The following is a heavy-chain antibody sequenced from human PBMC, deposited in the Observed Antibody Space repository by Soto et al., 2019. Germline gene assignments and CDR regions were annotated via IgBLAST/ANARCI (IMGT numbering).Heavy chain of an antibody. Sequence: QVQLVQSGAEVKKPGASVKVSCKASGYTFTSYGISWVRQAPGQGLEWMGWISAYNGNTNYAQKLQGRVTMTTDTSTSTAYMELRSLRSDDTAVYYCARDPPYYDILTGYQDFDYWGQGTLVTVS. J-gene: IGHJ4*02. CDR2: ISAYNGNT. CDR1: GYTFTSYG. V-gene: IGHV1-18*04. D-gene: IGHD3-9*01. CDR3: ARDPPYYDILTGYQDFDY.